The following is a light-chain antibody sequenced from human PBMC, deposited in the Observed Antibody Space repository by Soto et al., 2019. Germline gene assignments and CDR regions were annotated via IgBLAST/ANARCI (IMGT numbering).Light chain of an antibody. CDR3: GTWDSSLNVV. Sequence: QSALTQPPSVSAAPGQKVTMSCSGSTSNIGSHNVFWYQQVPGGAPKLLIYDSFKQYSGIPDRYSGSKSDTSATLDITGLQTGDEADYYCGTWDSSLNVVFGGGTKVTVL. J-gene: IGLJ2*01. CDR1: TSNIGSHN. V-gene: IGLV1-51*01. CDR2: DSF.